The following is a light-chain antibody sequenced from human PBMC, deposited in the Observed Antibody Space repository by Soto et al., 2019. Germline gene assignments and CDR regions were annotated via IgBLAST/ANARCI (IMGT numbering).Light chain of an antibody. J-gene: IGLJ1*01. CDR1: SSDVGGYHY. V-gene: IGLV2-14*01. CDR3: SSYKRTSRVYV. Sequence: QSALTQPASVSGSPGQSITISCTGTSSDVGGYHYVSWYQQLPGKAPKLMIYEVTKRPSGVSNRFSGSKSGNTASLTISGLQAEDETEYFCSSYKRTSRVYVFGTGTKVTVL. CDR2: EVT.